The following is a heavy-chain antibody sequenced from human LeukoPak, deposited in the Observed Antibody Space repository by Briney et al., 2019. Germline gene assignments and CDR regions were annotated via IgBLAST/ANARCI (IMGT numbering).Heavy chain of an antibody. V-gene: IGHV1-46*01. CDR1: GYTFASYY. Sequence: ASVKVSCKASGYTFASYYMHWVRQAPGQGLEWMGIINPSGGSTSYAQKFQGRVTMTRDTSTSTVYMELSSLRSEDTAVYYCASGIAVAGTGNWGQGTLVTVSS. J-gene: IGHJ4*02. D-gene: IGHD6-19*01. CDR2: INPSGGST. CDR3: ASGIAVAGTGN.